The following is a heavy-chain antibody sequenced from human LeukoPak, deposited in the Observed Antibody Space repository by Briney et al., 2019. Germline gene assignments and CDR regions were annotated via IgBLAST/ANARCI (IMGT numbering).Heavy chain of an antibody. CDR2: IYYSGST. Sequence: PSETLSLTCTVSGGSISSGGYYWSWIRQHPGKGLEWIGYIYYSGSTYYNPSLKSRVTISVDTSKNQFSLKLSSVTAADTAVYYCARDRGVGDYNWFDPWGQGTLVTVSS. V-gene: IGHV4-31*03. D-gene: IGHD2-21*02. J-gene: IGHJ5*02. CDR3: ARDRGVGDYNWFDP. CDR1: GGSISSGGYY.